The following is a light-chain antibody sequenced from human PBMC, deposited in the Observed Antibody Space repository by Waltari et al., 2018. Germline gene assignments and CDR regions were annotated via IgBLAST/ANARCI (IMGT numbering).Light chain of an antibody. CDR1: DIGIYS. Sequence: SYDVTQPHSVSVSPGQTATISCGGDDIGIYSVHWYQQRPAQAPVLVIFNDNDRPTVIPERFSGSNSGNTASLTISAVEAGDEADYYCQVWDSSGDHALFGGGTRLTVL. CDR2: NDN. J-gene: IGLJ2*01. V-gene: IGLV3-21*01. CDR3: QVWDSSGDHAL.